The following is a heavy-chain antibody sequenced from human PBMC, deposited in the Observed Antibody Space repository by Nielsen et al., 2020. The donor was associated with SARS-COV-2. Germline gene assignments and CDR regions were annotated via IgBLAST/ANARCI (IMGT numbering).Heavy chain of an antibody. Sequence: GESLKISCAASGFTFSNAWMSWVRQAPGKGLEWVGRIKSKTDGGTTDYAAPVKGRFTISRDDSKNTLYLQMNSLKTEDTAVYYCTPGAMVTDLGFWGQGTLVTVSS. J-gene: IGHJ4*02. V-gene: IGHV3-15*01. CDR3: TPGAMVTDLGF. CDR1: GFTFSNAW. CDR2: IKSKTDGGTT. D-gene: IGHD5-18*01.